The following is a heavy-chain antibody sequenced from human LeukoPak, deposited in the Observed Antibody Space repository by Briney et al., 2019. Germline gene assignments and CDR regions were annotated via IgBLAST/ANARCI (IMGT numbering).Heavy chain of an antibody. Sequence: GESLKISCKGSGYSFTKYWIGWVRQMPGKGLEWMGIIYPGDSDTRYSPSFQGQVTISADKSISTAYLQWSSLKASDTAMYYCARHGVYSSSWYLVWGQGTLVTVSS. CDR1: GYSFTKYW. CDR2: IYPGDSDT. V-gene: IGHV5-51*01. J-gene: IGHJ4*02. CDR3: ARHGVYSSSWYLV. D-gene: IGHD6-13*01.